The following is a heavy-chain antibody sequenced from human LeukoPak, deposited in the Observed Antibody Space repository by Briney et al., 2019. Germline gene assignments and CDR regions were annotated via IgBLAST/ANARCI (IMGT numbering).Heavy chain of an antibody. CDR2: ISGYNGNT. V-gene: IGHV1-18*01. J-gene: IGHJ4*02. D-gene: IGHD6-13*01. Sequence: ASVKVSCKASGFTFTSYGFSWVRQAPGQGLEWMGWISGYNGNTNYAQKLQGRVTMNTDTSTSTAYMELRSLISDDTAIYYCARVSISWYYFDYWGQGTLVTVSS. CDR3: ARVSISWYYFDY. CDR1: GFTFTSYG.